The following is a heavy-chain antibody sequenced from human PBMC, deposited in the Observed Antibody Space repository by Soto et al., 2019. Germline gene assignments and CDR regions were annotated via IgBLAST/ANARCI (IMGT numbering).Heavy chain of an antibody. Sequence: GGSLRLSCAASGFTFSTYWMNWVRQAPGKGLEWVANIKQDGSEKYYVDSVKGRFAISRDNAKDSLFLQMNNLRAEDTAVYYCVRDWSTFWGMDVWGQGTKVTAP. V-gene: IGHV3-7*01. CDR1: GFTFSTYW. J-gene: IGHJ6*02. CDR3: VRDWSTFWGMDV. CDR2: IKQDGSEK.